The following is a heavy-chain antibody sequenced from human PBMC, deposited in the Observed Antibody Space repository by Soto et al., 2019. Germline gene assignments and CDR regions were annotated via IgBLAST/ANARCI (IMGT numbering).Heavy chain of an antibody. CDR1: GYSFTSYW. CDR2: IYPGDSDT. J-gene: IGHJ6*02. D-gene: IGHD6-13*01. Sequence: PGETLKFSCKGSGYSFTSYWIGWVRQMPGKGLEWMGIIYPGDSDTRYSPSFQGQVTISADKSISTAYLQWSSLKASDTAMYYCARTSAAGKYYYGMDVWGQGTTVTVSS. CDR3: ARTSAAGKYYYGMDV. V-gene: IGHV5-51*01.